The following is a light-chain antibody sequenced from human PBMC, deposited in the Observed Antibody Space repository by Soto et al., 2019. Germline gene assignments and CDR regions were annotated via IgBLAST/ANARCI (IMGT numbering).Light chain of an antibody. CDR2: EVS. CDR3: SSYTTSSTVA. J-gene: IGLJ2*01. V-gene: IGLV2-14*01. CDR1: SSDIGGYNY. Sequence: QSALTQSASVSGSPGQSITISCTGTSSDIGGYNYVSWYQQHPDKAPKLMIFEVSNRPSGVSNRFSGSKSGNTASLTISGLLPEDGADYYCSSYTTSSTVAFGGGTKVTVL.